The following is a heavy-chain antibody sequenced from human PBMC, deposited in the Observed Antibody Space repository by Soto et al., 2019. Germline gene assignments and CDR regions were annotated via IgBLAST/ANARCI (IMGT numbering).Heavy chain of an antibody. Sequence: PSETLSLTCTVSGGAFNRYYWTWIRQPAGKGLEWIGRIYSSGTTNYNPSLKSRVTMSVDTSKNQFSLKLSSVTAADTAVYFCARDHPRSGYDLDYWGQGTLVTVSS. V-gene: IGHV4-4*07. J-gene: IGHJ4*02. CDR2: IYSSGTT. CDR3: ARDHPRSGYDLDY. CDR1: GGAFNRYY. D-gene: IGHD5-12*01.